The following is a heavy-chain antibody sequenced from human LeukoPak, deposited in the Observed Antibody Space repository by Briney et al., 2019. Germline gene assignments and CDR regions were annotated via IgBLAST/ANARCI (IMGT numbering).Heavy chain of an antibody. CDR3: AGFESGPNYFDS. J-gene: IGHJ4*02. CDR1: GYRFTNYW. V-gene: IGHV5-51*01. D-gene: IGHD3-3*01. Sequence: PEEPLKISCEGSGYRFTNYWIGWGRQLGGKVLGWIGIVYLGDSATRYSPSFRGQVTIAADKSINTAYLQWSRLKASDTAMYYCAGFESGPNYFDSWGQGTLVTVSS. CDR2: VYLGDSAT.